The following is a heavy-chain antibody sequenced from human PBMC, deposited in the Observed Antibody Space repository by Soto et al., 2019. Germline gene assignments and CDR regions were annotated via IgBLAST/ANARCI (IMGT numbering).Heavy chain of an antibody. CDR1: GFTFSSYS. J-gene: IGHJ4*02. Sequence: EVQLVESGGGLVQPGGSLRLSCTASGFTFSSYSMNWVRQAPGKGLEWVSYISSSSSTIYYADSVKGRFTISRDNAKNSLYLQMNSLRDEDTAVYYCARTYCSSTSCYSSFDYWGQGTLVTVSS. V-gene: IGHV3-48*02. CDR3: ARTYCSSTSCYSSFDY. CDR2: ISSSSSTI. D-gene: IGHD2-2*01.